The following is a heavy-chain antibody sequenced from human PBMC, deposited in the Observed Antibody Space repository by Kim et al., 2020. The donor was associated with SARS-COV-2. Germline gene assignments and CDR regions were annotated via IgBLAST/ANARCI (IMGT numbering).Heavy chain of an antibody. CDR2: ISGSGGST. CDR3: AKDFRYSSSLYYFDY. V-gene: IGHV3-23*01. CDR1: GFTFSSYA. D-gene: IGHD6-13*01. J-gene: IGHJ4*02. Sequence: GGSLRLSCAASGFTFSSYAMSWVRQAPGKGLEWVSAISGSGGSTYYADSVKGRFTISRDNSKNTLYLQMNSLRAEDTAVYYCAKDFRYSSSLYYFDYWGQGTLVTVSS.